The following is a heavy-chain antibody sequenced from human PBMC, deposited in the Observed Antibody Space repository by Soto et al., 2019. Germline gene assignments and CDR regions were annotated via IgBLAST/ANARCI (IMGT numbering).Heavy chain of an antibody. D-gene: IGHD6-13*01. CDR2: IYYSGST. V-gene: IGHV4-39*01. CDR3: AWVYSSSWYPYYYYYGMDV. CDR1: GGSISSSSYY. Sequence: SETLSLTCTVSGGSISSSSYYWGWIRQPPGKGLEWIGSIYYSGSTYYNPSLKSRVTISVDTSKNQFSLKLSSVTAADTAVYYCAWVYSSSWYPYYYYYGMDVWGQGTTVTVSS. J-gene: IGHJ6*02.